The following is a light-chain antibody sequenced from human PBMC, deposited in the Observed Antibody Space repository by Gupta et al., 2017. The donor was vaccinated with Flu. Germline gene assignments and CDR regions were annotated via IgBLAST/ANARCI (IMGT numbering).Light chain of an antibody. CDR2: QDS. V-gene: IGLV3-1*01. CDR1: KLGNKY. J-gene: IGLJ2*01. CDR3: QAWDSSTVA. Sequence: YELTQPSSVSVSPGQTASITCSGDKLGNKYVCWYQQKPGQSRALVIFQDSERPSGIPGRFSATNSGNTATLTISGTQAVDEADYYCQAWDSSTVAFGGGTKVTVL.